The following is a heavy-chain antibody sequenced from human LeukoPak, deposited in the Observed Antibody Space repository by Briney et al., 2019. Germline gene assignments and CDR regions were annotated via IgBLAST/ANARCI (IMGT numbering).Heavy chain of an antibody. CDR1: GGTFSSYT. J-gene: IGHJ6*02. V-gene: IGHV1-69*04. CDR3: ARDERTLTAAAGSGYYYYGMDV. CDR2: IIPILGIA. Sequence: ASVKVSCKASGGTFSSYTISRVRQAPGQGLEWMGRIIPILGIANYAQKFQGRVTITADKSTSTAYMELSSLRSEDTAVYYCARDERTLTAAAGSGYYYYGMDVWGQGTTVTVSS. D-gene: IGHD6-13*01.